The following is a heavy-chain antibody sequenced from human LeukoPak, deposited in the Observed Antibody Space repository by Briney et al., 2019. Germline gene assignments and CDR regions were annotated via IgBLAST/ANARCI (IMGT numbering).Heavy chain of an antibody. CDR3: AREKEMGQVH. CDR1: GGSISSYY. Sequence: SETLSLTCTVSGGSISSYYWSWIRQPPGKGLEWIGYIYYSGSTNYNPSLKSRVTISVDTSKNQFSLKLSSVTAADTAVYYCAREKEMGQVHWGQGTLVTVSS. V-gene: IGHV4-59*01. D-gene: IGHD1-1*01. CDR2: IYYSGST. J-gene: IGHJ4*02.